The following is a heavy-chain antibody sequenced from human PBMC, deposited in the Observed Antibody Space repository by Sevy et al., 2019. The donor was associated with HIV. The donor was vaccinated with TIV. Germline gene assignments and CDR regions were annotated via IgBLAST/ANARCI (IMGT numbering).Heavy chain of an antibody. J-gene: IGHJ4*02. Sequence: EGSLRLSCAASGFTPSTYGMHWVRQAPGKGLEWVAVIGYDGSNKYYADSVKGRFTISRDNSKNTLFLQMDSLRAEDMAVYYCARDPRMYGDYLLAYFDSWGQGTLVTVSS. CDR1: GFTPSTYG. CDR3: ARDPRMYGDYLLAYFDS. D-gene: IGHD2-8*01. V-gene: IGHV3-33*01. CDR2: IGYDGSNK.